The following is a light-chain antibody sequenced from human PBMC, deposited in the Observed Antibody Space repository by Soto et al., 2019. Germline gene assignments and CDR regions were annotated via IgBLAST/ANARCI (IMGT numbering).Light chain of an antibody. CDR3: HQRQSWPRT. V-gene: IGKV3-11*01. J-gene: IGKJ1*01. CDR2: LAS. Sequence: EIVLTQSPATLSSFPGDRVTLSCRASQAVNTRLAWYQHRPCQAPRLLIYLASNRAAGVPARFSGSGSGTDFTLTISDVEPEDFAVYYCHQRQSWPRTFGQGTTVDI. CDR1: QAVNTR.